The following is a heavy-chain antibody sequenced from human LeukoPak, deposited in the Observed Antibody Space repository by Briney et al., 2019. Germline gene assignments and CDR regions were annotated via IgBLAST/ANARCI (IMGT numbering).Heavy chain of an antibody. V-gene: IGHV3-30*04. CDR2: ISYDGSNK. Sequence: QPGRSLRLSCAASGFTFSSYAMHWVRQAPGKRLEWVAVISYDGSNKYYADSVKGRFTISRDNSKNTLYLQMNSLRAEDTAVYYCARAHSGYYSQFDYWGQGTLVTVSS. CDR1: GFTFSSYA. CDR3: ARAHSGYYSQFDY. J-gene: IGHJ4*02. D-gene: IGHD3-22*01.